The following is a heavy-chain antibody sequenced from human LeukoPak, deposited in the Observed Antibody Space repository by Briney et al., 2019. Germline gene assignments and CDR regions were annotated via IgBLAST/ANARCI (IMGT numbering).Heavy chain of an antibody. CDR3: ARECGGSCYFGGEEINYYGMDV. D-gene: IGHD2-15*01. CDR2: INPNSGGT. J-gene: IGHJ6*02. Sequence: GASVKVSCKASGYAFTGYYLHWVRQAPGQGLEWMGWINPNSGGTNTARKFQGRVTMTRDTSSSTAYMELNRLRSDDTADDTAVYYCARECGGSCYFGGEEINYYGMDVWGQGTTVTVSS. CDR1: GYAFTGYY. V-gene: IGHV1-2*02.